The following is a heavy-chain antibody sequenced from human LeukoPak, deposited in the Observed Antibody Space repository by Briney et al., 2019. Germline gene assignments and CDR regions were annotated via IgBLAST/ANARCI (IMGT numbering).Heavy chain of an antibody. Sequence: GGSLRLSCAASGFTFSSYGMHWVRQAPGKGLEWVAVIWYDGSNLYYVDSVKGRFTISRDNSKNTLYLQMDSLRAEDTAVYYCARASYSASAADFDYWGQGTLVTVSS. CDR3: ARASYSASAADFDY. V-gene: IGHV3-33*01. D-gene: IGHD6-13*01. J-gene: IGHJ4*02. CDR2: IWYDGSNL. CDR1: GFTFSSYG.